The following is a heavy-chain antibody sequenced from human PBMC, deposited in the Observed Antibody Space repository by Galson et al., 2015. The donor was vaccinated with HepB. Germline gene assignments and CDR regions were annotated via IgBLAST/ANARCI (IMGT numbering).Heavy chain of an antibody. CDR1: GGSSSGYY. D-gene: IGHD3-10*01. Sequence: LSLTCAVYGGSSSGYYWSWIRQPPGKGLEWIGEINRSGSTNYNPSLKSRVTISVDTSKNQFSLKLSSVTAADTAVYYCARLDYGSGSYYNVWGQGTLVTVSS. CDR2: INRSGST. V-gene: IGHV4-34*01. J-gene: IGHJ4*02. CDR3: ARLDYGSGSYYNV.